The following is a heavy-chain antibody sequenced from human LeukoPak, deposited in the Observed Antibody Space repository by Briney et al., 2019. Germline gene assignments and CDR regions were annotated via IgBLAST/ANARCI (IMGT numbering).Heavy chain of an antibody. Sequence: SETLSLTCTVSGGSISYYSWGWIRQPPGKGLEWIGDIFYSGSTNYSPSLKSRVTISVDTSKNQFSLKLNSVTAADTVVYYCARVAGPFDPWGQGTLVTVSS. V-gene: IGHV4-59*01. CDR3: ARVAGPFDP. CDR2: IFYSGST. J-gene: IGHJ5*02. CDR1: GGSISYYS.